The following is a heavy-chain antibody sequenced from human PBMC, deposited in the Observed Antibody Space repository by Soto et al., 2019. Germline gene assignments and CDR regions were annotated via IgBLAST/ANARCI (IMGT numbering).Heavy chain of an antibody. Sequence: EVQLVQSGAEVKKPGESLKISCKGSGYSFTSYLIGWVRQMPGKGLEWMGIIYPGDSDTRYSPSFQGQVTISADKSIRAAYLQWSCLKASDTAMYYCARTSAAGKYYDGMDVWGPGTTVTVS. CDR2: IYPGDSDT. CDR1: GYSFTSYL. D-gene: IGHD6-13*01. J-gene: IGHJ6*02. V-gene: IGHV5-51*01. CDR3: ARTSAAGKYYDGMDV.